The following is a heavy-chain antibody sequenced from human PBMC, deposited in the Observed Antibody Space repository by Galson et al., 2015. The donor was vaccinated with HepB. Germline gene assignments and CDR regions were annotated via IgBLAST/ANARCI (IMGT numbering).Heavy chain of an antibody. CDR1: GFTFNDYW. J-gene: IGHJ6*02. Sequence: SLRLSCATSGFTFNDYWMSWVRQAPGEGLEWVANIKQDGSETYYVDSVKGRFTISRDNAQNSLFLQMNCLRAEDTAVYYCARDRSGTRYYYYYYAMDVWGQGTTVTVSS. D-gene: IGHD1-26*01. CDR2: IKQDGSET. CDR3: ARDRSGTRYYYYYYAMDV. V-gene: IGHV3-7*03.